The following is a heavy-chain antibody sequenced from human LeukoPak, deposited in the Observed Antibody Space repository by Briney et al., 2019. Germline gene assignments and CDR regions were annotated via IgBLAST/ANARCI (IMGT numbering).Heavy chain of an antibody. Sequence: GGSLRLSCAASGFTFSSYAMSWVRQAPGKGLEWVSAISGSGGSTYYADSVKGRFTISRDNSKNTLYLQMNSLRAEDTAVYYCAKDHFGEVRGVAYYYGMDVWGQGTTVTVSS. CDR3: AKDHFGEVRGVAYYYGMDV. J-gene: IGHJ6*02. V-gene: IGHV3-23*01. CDR1: GFTFSSYA. CDR2: ISGSGGST. D-gene: IGHD3-10*01.